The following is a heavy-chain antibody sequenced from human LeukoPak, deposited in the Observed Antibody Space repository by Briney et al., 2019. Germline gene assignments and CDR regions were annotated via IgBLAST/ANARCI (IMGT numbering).Heavy chain of an antibody. Sequence: GGSLRLSCAGSGFGFSGYWMSWVRQVPGKGLEWVANIKQDGSEKYYVDSVKGRFTISRDNAKNSLYLQMNSLRAEDTAVYYCAREVKKFGPLNWFDPWGPGTLVTVSS. CDR2: IKQDGSEK. D-gene: IGHD3-16*01. CDR1: GFGFSGYW. J-gene: IGHJ5*02. CDR3: AREVKKFGPLNWFDP. V-gene: IGHV3-7*01.